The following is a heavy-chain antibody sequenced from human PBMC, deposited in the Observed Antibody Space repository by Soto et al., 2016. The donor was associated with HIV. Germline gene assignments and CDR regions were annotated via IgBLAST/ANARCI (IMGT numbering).Heavy chain of an antibody. CDR3: ATTYYYGSGSYSKRYYFDY. Sequence: QVQLVQSGAEVKKPGASVKVSCKASGYTFTSYGISWVRQAPGQGLEWMGWISAYNGNTNYAQKLQGRVTITADTSTDTAYMELSSLRSEDTAVYYCATTYYYGSGSYSKRYYFDYWGQGTLVTVSS. D-gene: IGHD3-10*01. CDR1: GYTFTSYG. V-gene: IGHV1-18*01. J-gene: IGHJ4*02. CDR2: ISAYNGNT.